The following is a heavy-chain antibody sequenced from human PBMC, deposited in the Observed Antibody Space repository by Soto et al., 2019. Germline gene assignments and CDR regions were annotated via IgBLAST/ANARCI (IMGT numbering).Heavy chain of an antibody. Sequence: SETLSLTCTVSGASVNRGGYYWSWIRRLPGKGLEWIGYIYYSGSTYYNPSLKSRVTISVDTSKNQFSLKLSSVTAADTAVYYCARYCSSTSCVDYWGQGTLVTVSS. CDR3: ARYCSSTSCVDY. CDR2: IYYSGST. CDR1: GASVNRGGYY. J-gene: IGHJ4*02. V-gene: IGHV4-30-4*08. D-gene: IGHD2-2*01.